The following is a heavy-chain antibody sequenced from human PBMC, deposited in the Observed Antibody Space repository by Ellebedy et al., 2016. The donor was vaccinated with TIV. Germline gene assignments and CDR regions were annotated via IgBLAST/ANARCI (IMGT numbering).Heavy chain of an antibody. D-gene: IGHD6-19*01. Sequence: PGGSLRLSCAASGFTFSDYYMTWIRQAPGKGLEWISYITSRISTKYYADSVRGRFTISRDNANNSLYLQMNSLRVEDTAVYYCARVSLVAVGFDPWGQGTLVTVSS. CDR3: ARVSLVAVGFDP. V-gene: IGHV3-11*01. CDR2: ITSRISTK. CDR1: GFTFSDYY. J-gene: IGHJ5*02.